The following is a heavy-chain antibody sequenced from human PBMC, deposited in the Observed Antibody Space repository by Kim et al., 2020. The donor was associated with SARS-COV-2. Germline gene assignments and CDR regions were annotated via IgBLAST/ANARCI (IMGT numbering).Heavy chain of an antibody. Sequence: ASVKVSCKASGYTFTNYAIHWVRQAPGQRLEWMGWINTGNGNTKYSQKFQDRVTITRDTSASTAYMELSSLRSEDTAVYYCARDLHDLWSGYYNYWFDPW. CDR1: GYTFTNYA. CDR2: INTGNGNT. J-gene: IGHJ5*02. CDR3: ARDLHDLWSGYYNYWFDP. V-gene: IGHV1-3*04. D-gene: IGHD3-3*01.